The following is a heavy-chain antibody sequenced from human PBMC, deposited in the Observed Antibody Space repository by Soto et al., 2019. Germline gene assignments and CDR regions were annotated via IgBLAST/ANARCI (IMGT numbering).Heavy chain of an antibody. D-gene: IGHD3-10*01. CDR1: GGSISSGGYY. CDR3: ARGWFGGLRSWVWFDP. Sequence: SETLSLTCTVSGGSISSGGYYWSWIRQHPGKGLEWIGYIYYSGSTYYNPSLKSRVTISVDTSKNQFSLKLSSVTAADTAVYYCARGWFGGLRSWVWFDPWGQGTLVTVSS. CDR2: IYYSGST. J-gene: IGHJ5*02. V-gene: IGHV4-31*03.